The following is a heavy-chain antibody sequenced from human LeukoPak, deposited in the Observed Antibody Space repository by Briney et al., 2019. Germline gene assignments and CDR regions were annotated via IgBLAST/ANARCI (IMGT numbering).Heavy chain of an antibody. CDR1: GGSISSYY. CDR2: IYYSGST. CDR3: ARDRAFDY. Sequence: TSETLSLTCTVSGGSISSYYWSWIRQPPGKGLEWIGYIYYSGSTNYNPSLKSRVTISVGTSKNQFSLKLSSVTAADTAVYYCARDRAFDYWGQGTLVTVSS. J-gene: IGHJ4*02. V-gene: IGHV4-59*01.